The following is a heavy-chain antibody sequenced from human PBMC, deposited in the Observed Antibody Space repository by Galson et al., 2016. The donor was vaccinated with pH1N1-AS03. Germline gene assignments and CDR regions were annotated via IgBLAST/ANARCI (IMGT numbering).Heavy chain of an antibody. CDR1: GASVISGSYY. Sequence: SETLSLTCPVSGASVISGSYYWSWIRQPPGERLEWIGHVYNSGSTNYNPSLKGRVAISVDTSKNQFSLKLNSVTAADAAVYYCATGLGWTADGWGQGTLVTVSS. CDR2: VYNSGST. J-gene: IGHJ4*02. V-gene: IGHV4-61*01. D-gene: IGHD4-23*01. CDR3: ATGLGWTADG.